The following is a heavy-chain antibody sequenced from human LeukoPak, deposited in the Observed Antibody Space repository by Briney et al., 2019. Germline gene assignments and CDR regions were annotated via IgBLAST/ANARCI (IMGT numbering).Heavy chain of an antibody. CDR3: ARDGDMRRGVDGAFDI. D-gene: IGHD3-16*01. V-gene: IGHV4-59*01. Sequence: SETLSLTCTVSGGSIRTYYWSWIRQPPGKGLEWIGYIYYSGSTNYNPSLKSRVTISVDTSKNQFSLKLSSVTAADTAVYYCARDGDMRRGVDGAFDIWGQGTMVTVSS. CDR1: GGSIRTYY. CDR2: IYYSGST. J-gene: IGHJ3*02.